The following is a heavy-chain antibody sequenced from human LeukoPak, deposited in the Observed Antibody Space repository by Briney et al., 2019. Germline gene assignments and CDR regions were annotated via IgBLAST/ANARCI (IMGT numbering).Heavy chain of an antibody. J-gene: IGHJ4*02. CDR1: GFTFSSYW. CDR3: AAGGVY. CDR2: INPGGSEK. V-gene: IGHV3-7*02. Sequence: GGSLRLSCAASGFTFSSYWMNWVRQALGQGLEWVANINPGGSEKYYVDSVKGRFTISRDNAKNSLYLEMNSLRAEDTAVYYCAAGGVYWGQGTLVTVSS.